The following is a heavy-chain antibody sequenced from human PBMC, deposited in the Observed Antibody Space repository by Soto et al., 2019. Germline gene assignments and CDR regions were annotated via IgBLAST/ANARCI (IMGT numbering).Heavy chain of an antibody. Sequence: ASVKVSCKASGYTFTSYDINWVRQATGQGLEWMGWMNPNSGNTGYAQNSQGRVTMSRNLSISTVYMELSSLSFEDTAVYYCGGRGGTRYMDVGGKGTTVTVSS. CDR1: GYTFTSYD. CDR3: GGRGGTRYMDV. CDR2: MNPNSGNT. V-gene: IGHV1-8*01. J-gene: IGHJ6*03.